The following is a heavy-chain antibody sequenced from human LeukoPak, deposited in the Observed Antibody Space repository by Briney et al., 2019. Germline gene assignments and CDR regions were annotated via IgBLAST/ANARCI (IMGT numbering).Heavy chain of an antibody. CDR3: ARDCSSTSCYNYYYGMDV. Sequence: GASVKVSCKASGYTFTGYYMHWVRQAPGQGLEWMGWINPNSGGTNYAQKLQGRVTMTTDTSTSTAYMELRSLRSDDTAVYYCARDCSSTSCYNYYYGMDVWGRGTTVTVSS. J-gene: IGHJ6*02. V-gene: IGHV1-2*02. D-gene: IGHD2-2*02. CDR1: GYTFTGYY. CDR2: INPNSGGT.